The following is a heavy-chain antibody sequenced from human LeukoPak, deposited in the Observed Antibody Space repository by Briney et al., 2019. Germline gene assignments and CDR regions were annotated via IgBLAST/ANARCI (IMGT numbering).Heavy chain of an antibody. J-gene: IGHJ3*02. Sequence: PSGTLSLTCAVSGGSISSSNWWSWVRQPPGKGLEWIGEIYHSGSTNYNPSLKSRVTISVDKSKNQFSLKLSSVTAADTAVYYCASPLYDSSGTDDAFDIWGQGTMVTVSS. CDR1: GGSISSSNW. CDR2: IYHSGST. V-gene: IGHV4-4*02. D-gene: IGHD3-22*01. CDR3: ASPLYDSSGTDDAFDI.